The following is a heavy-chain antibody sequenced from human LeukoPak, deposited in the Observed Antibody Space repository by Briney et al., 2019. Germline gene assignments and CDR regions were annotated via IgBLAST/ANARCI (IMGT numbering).Heavy chain of an antibody. CDR3: ARGLEWFGEFYYGMDV. D-gene: IGHD3-10*01. V-gene: IGHV1-69*13. J-gene: IGHJ6*04. CDR1: GGTFSSYA. CDR2: IIPIFGTA. Sequence: GASVSVSCKASGGTFSSYAISWVRQAPGQGLEWMGGIIPIFGTANYAQKFQGRVTITADESTSTAYMELSSLRSEDTAVYYCARGLEWFGEFYYGMDVWGKGTTVTVSS.